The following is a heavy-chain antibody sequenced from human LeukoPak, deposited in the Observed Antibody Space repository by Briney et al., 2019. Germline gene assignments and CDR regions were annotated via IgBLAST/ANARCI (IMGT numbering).Heavy chain of an antibody. J-gene: IGHJ6*02. CDR2: ISYDGSNK. CDR1: GFTFSSYG. CDR3: ASPYYYSSGSPGGMDV. D-gene: IGHD3-10*01. V-gene: IGHV3-30*03. Sequence: TGGSLRLSCAASGFTFSSYGMHWVRQAPGKGLEWVAVISYDGSNKYYADSVKGRFTISRDNSKNTLYLQMNSLRAEDTAVYYCASPYYYSSGSPGGMDVWGQGTTVTVSS.